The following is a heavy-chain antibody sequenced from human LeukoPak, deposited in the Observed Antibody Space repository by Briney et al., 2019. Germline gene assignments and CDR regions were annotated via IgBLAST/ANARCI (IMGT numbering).Heavy chain of an antibody. CDR3: AKSYSSSWCAFDI. D-gene: IGHD6-13*01. V-gene: IGHV5-51*01. CDR2: IYPDDSDT. CDR1: GYSFTTYW. J-gene: IGHJ3*02. Sequence: GESLKISCKGSGYSFTTYWIGWVRQMLGKGLEWMGIIYPDDSDTRYSPSFQGQVTISADKSINTAYLQWSSLKASDTAMYYCAKSYSSSWCAFDIWGQGTMVTVSS.